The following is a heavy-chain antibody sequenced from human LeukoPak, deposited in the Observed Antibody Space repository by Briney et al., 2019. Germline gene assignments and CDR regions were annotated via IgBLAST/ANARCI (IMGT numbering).Heavy chain of an antibody. J-gene: IGHJ4*02. CDR1: GGSISSYY. D-gene: IGHD3-22*01. CDR2: IYYSGST. V-gene: IGHV4-59*08. CDR3: ASTRDSSGSDY. Sequence: SETLSLTCTISGGSISSYYWSWIRQPPGKGLEWIGYIYYSGSTNYNPSLKSRVTISVDTSKNQFSLKLSFVTAADTAVYYCASTRDSSGSDYWGQGTLVTVSS.